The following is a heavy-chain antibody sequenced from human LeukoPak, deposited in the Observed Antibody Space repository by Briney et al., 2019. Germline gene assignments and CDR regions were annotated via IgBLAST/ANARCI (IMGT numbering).Heavy chain of an antibody. CDR3: TKGVEGYCSGGSCYPFDY. D-gene: IGHD2-15*01. J-gene: IGHJ4*02. V-gene: IGHV3-23*01. CDR2: ISGSGVST. CDR1: AFTFSSYA. Sequence: GGSLRLSCAASAFTFSSYAMSWVRQAPGKGLEWVSAISGSGVSTYYADSVKGRFTISRDNSKNTLYLQMNSLRAEDTAVYYCTKGVEGYCSGGSCYPFDYWGQGTLVTVSS.